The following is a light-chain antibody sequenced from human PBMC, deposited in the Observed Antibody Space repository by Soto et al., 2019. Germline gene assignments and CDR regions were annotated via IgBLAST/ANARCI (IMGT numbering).Light chain of an antibody. CDR1: QSVNTW. J-gene: IGKJ1*01. V-gene: IGKV1-5*03. Sequence: DIQMTQSPSTLSASVGDRVTITCRASQSVNTWLAWYQQKPGKAPKLLIYKASTLESGVPSRFSGSGSGTEFPITIRSLKPYDFANYYCQQYNSYWKLGQGTKVDIK. CDR3: QQYNSYWK. CDR2: KAS.